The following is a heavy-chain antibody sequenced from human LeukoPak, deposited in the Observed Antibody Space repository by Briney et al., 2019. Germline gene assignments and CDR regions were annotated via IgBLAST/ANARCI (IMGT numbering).Heavy chain of an antibody. CDR1: GFTFSSYW. J-gene: IGHJ4*02. V-gene: IGHV3-7*01. CDR3: ATIKYNWNRVPRKRTRVDY. D-gene: IGHD1-20*01. Sequence: GGSLRLSCAASGFTFSSYWMSWVRQAPGKGLEWVANIKQDGSEKYYVDSVKGRFTISRDNAKNSLYLQMNSLRAEDTAVYYCATIKYNWNRVPRKRTRVDYWGQGTLVTVSS. CDR2: IKQDGSEK.